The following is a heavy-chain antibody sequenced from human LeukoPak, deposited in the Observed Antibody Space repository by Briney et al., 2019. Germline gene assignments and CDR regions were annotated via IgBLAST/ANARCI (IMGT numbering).Heavy chain of an antibody. V-gene: IGHV3-33*06. CDR1: GFTFSSYG. D-gene: IGHD2-8*01. CDR2: IWYDGSNK. CDR3: AKSVYAQSNYYYYMDV. J-gene: IGHJ6*03. Sequence: GGSLRLSCAASGFTFSSYGMRWVRQAPGKGLEWVAVIWYDGSNKYYADSVKGRFTISRDNSKNTLYLQMNSLRAEDTAVYYCAKSVYAQSNYYYYMDVWGKGTTVTVSS.